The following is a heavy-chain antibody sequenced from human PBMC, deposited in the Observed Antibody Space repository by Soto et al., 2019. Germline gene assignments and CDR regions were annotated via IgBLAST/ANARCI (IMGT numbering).Heavy chain of an antibody. V-gene: IGHV3-33*06. CDR2: MWFDGSNE. CDR3: AKDRGGLALYFDY. Sequence: GGSLRLSCAASGFTLSSYGIHWVRQAPGKGLEWVAVMWFDGSNEYYADSVKGRFTISRDNSKNTLYLQMNSLRAEDTAIYYCAKDRGGLALYFDYWGHGTLVTVSS. D-gene: IGHD3-16*01. CDR1: GFTLSSYG. J-gene: IGHJ4*01.